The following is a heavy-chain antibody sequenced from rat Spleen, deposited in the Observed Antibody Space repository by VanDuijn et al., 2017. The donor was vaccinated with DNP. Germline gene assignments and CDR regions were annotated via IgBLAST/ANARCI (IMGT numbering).Heavy chain of an antibody. D-gene: IGHD1-2*01. CDR3: TREGYSSFFAY. CDR1: GFTFSDHN. J-gene: IGHJ3*01. CDR2: INYDGSNT. V-gene: IGHV5-7*01. Sequence: EVQLVESGGGLVQPGRSMKLSCAASGFTFSDHNMAWVRQAPKKGLEWVATINYDGSNTYYRDSVKGRFTISRDNAKSTLYLQMNSLRSEETATYYCTREGYSSFFAYWGQGTLVTVSS.